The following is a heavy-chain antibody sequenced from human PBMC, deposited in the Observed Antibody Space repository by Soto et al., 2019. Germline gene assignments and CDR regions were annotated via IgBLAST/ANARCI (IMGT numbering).Heavy chain of an antibody. CDR3: DCAKSGLSGHGMDA. D-gene: IGHD3-10*01. V-gene: IGHV1-2*04. CDR2: INPNSGGT. CDR1: GYISTAYN. J-gene: IGHJ6*02. Sequence: ASVKVPCKASGYISTAYNIYCVLQARGQGLEWMGWINPNSGGTNYAQKFQGWVTMTRDTSISTAYMELSRLRSDDTAMDDCDCAKSGLSGHGMDAWGQGNTVTVSS.